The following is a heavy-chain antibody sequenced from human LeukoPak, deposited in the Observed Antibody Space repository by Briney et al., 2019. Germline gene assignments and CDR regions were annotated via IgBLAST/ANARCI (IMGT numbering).Heavy chain of an antibody. Sequence: GGSLRLSCAASGFTLSGAAMHWVRQASGKGLEWLGHIRSKADSYTTAYAASVKGRFTVSRDDSKNTAYLQMNSLKTEDTAVYYCRAAVAGDYFDLWGRGTLVTVSS. CDR2: IRSKADSYTT. CDR1: GFTLSGAA. V-gene: IGHV3-73*01. J-gene: IGHJ2*01. CDR3: RAAVAGDYFDL. D-gene: IGHD6-19*01.